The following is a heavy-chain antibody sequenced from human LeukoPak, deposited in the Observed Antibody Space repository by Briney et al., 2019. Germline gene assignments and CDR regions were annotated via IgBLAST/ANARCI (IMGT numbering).Heavy chain of an antibody. CDR2: RYESGST. J-gene: IGHJ5*02. Sequence: SSETLSLTCAVPGGSVSTGAYSWTWIRQSPGKGLEWIGYRYESGSTYYNPSLKSRVTISIDQSKNQFSLKLTSVTSAGTAVYYCARSAAYGGWFDPWGQGTLVTVSS. CDR1: GGSVSTGAYS. V-gene: IGHV4-30-2*06. D-gene: IGHD2-2*01. CDR3: ARSAAYGGWFDP.